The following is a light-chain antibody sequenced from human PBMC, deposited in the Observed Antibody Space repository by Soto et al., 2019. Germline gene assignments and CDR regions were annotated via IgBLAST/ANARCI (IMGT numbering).Light chain of an antibody. J-gene: IGKJ3*01. Sequence: EIGLKQSPGTMSLSPGERATLSCRARQSISSSYLAWYQKKPGQAPRLLLYGASSRATGIPDRFSGSGSGRDFTLIISRLEPEDSAVYYCQQYGSSSFAFGPGTKVQIK. CDR2: GAS. CDR1: QSISSSY. CDR3: QQYGSSSFA. V-gene: IGKV3-20*01.